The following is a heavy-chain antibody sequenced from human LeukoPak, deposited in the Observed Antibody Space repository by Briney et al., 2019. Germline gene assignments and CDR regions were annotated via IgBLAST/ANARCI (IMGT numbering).Heavy chain of an antibody. J-gene: IGHJ4*02. V-gene: IGHV4-39*01. CDR2: IYYSGST. Sequence: PSETLSLTCTVSGGSISSSSYYWGWIRQPPGKGLEWIGSIYYSGSTYYNPSLKSRVTISVDTSKNQFSLKLSSVTAADTAVYYCARHMSIVVVPAASFDYWGQGTLVTVSS. CDR1: GGSISSSSYY. CDR3: ARHMSIVVVPAASFDY. D-gene: IGHD2-2*01.